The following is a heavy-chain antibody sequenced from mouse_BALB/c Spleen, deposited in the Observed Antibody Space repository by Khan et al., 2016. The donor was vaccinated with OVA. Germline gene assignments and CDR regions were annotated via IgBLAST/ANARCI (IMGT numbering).Heavy chain of an antibody. CDR2: IWAGGST. Sequence: QVQLKESGPGLVAPSQTLSITCTVSGFSLTSYGVHWVRQPPGKGLEWLGVIWAGGSTNYYSALMSRLSISKDNSKNQVFLKMNSLRTNDRALYYCARLEDIWGQGTTLTVSS. D-gene: IGHD1-3*01. V-gene: IGHV2-9*02. CDR1: GFSLTSYG. J-gene: IGHJ2*01. CDR3: ARLEDI.